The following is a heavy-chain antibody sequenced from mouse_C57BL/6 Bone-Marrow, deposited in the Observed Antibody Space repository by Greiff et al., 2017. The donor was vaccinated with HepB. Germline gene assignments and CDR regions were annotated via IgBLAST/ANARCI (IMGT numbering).Heavy chain of an antibody. D-gene: IGHD2-5*01. CDR3: ARRGTYSNPDY. V-gene: IGHV1-61*01. Sequence: VQLQQPGAELVRPGSSVKLSCKASGYTFTSYWMDWVKQRPGQGLEWIGNIYPSDSETHYNQKFKDKATLTVDKSSSTAYMQLSRLTSEDSAVYYCARRGTYSNPDYWGQGTTLTVSS. J-gene: IGHJ2*01. CDR1: GYTFTSYW. CDR2: IYPSDSET.